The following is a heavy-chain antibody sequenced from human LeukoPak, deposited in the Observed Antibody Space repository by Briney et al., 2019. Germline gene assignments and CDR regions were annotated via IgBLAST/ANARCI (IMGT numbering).Heavy chain of an antibody. CDR3: AKLLTVWFGEAHDY. Sequence: GGSLRLSCTASGFTFSNYAMSWVRQAPGKGLEWVSAISGSGGSTYYADSVKGRFTISRDNSKNTLYLQMNSLRAEDTAVYYCAKLLTVWFGEAHDYWGQGTLVTVSS. J-gene: IGHJ4*02. CDR2: ISGSGGST. V-gene: IGHV3-23*01. D-gene: IGHD3-10*01. CDR1: GFTFSNYA.